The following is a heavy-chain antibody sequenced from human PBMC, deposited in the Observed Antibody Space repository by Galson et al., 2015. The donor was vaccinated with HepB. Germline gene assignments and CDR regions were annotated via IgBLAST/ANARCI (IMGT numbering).Heavy chain of an antibody. J-gene: IGHJ4*02. CDR3: ANSVPYFYVSSGYYYPSYFDR. Sequence: SLRLSCAASGFTLSSYAMTWVRLAPGKGLEWVSAISGNGDSTYYTDSVKGRFTISRDNSKNTLYLQMNSLTAEDTAVYYCANSVPYFYVSSGYYYPSYFDRCDQKTVVSVYS. V-gene: IGHV3-23*01. CDR2: ISGNGDST. CDR1: GFTLSSYA. D-gene: IGHD3-22*01.